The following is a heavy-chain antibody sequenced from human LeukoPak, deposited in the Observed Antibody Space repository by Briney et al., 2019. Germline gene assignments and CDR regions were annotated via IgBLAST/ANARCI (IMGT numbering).Heavy chain of an antibody. J-gene: IGHJ4*02. CDR3: ARDMAPDTAMVSLDY. CDR2: IIPIFGTA. D-gene: IGHD5-18*01. Sequence: SVKVSCKASGGTFSSYAISWVRQAPGQGLEWMGGIIPIFGTANYAQKFQGRVTITADESTSTAYMELSSLRSEDTAVYYCARDMAPDTAMVSLDYWGQGTLVTVSS. V-gene: IGHV1-69*13. CDR1: GGTFSSYA.